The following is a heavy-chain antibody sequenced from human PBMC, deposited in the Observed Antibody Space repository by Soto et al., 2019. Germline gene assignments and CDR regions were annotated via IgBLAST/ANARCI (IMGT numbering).Heavy chain of an antibody. V-gene: IGHV3-74*01. CDR2: VNSDGSAT. Sequence: GGSLRLSCAASGFTFTTYWMHWVRQAPGKGLVWVSRVNSDGSATNYADSVKGRFTVSRDNAKNTLYLQTNSPRVEDPAIYYSARGGRGGFDYWGQGALVTVSS. CDR1: GFTFTTYW. CDR3: ARGGRGGFDY. J-gene: IGHJ4*02. D-gene: IGHD3-16*01.